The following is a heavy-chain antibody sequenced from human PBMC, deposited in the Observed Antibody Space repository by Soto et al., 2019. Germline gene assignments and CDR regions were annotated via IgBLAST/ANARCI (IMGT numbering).Heavy chain of an antibody. CDR3: ARVGHSVPEATIFDY. V-gene: IGHV3-30-3*01. Sequence: GGSLRLSCAASGFTFSSYAMHWVRQAPGKGLEWVAVISYDGSNKYYADSVKGRFTISRDNSKNTLYLQMNSLRAEDTAVYYCARVGHSVPEATIFDYWAREPRSPSPQ. D-gene: IGHD5-12*01. J-gene: IGHJ4*02. CDR2: ISYDGSNK. CDR1: GFTFSSYA.